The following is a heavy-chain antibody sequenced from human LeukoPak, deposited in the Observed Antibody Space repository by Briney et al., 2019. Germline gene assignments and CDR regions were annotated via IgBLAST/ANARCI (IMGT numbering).Heavy chain of an antibody. D-gene: IGHD5-18*01. Sequence: SETLSLTCAVYGGSFSGYYWSWIRQPPGKGLEWIGEINHSGSTNYNPSLKSRVTISVDTSKNQFSLKLSSVTAADTAVYYCAGRPIQLWPQGLYYMDVWGKGTTVTISS. V-gene: IGHV4-34*01. J-gene: IGHJ6*03. CDR3: AGRPIQLWPQGLYYMDV. CDR1: GGSFSGYY. CDR2: INHSGST.